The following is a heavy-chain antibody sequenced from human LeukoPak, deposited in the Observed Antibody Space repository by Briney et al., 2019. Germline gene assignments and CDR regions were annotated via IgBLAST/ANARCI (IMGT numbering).Heavy chain of an antibody. CDR2: TYYRSKWYN. Sequence: SQTLSLTCAISGDSVSSNSAAWNWIRQSPSRGLEWLGRTYYRSKWYNDYAVSVISRITINPDTSKNQFSLQLNSVTPEDTAVYYCARELGYCSSTSCYYYYGMDVWGQGTTVTVSS. V-gene: IGHV6-1*01. D-gene: IGHD2-2*01. J-gene: IGHJ6*02. CDR1: GDSVSSNSAA. CDR3: ARELGYCSSTSCYYYYGMDV.